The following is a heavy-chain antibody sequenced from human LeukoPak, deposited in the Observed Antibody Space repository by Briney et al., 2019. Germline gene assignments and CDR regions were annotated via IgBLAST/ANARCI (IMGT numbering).Heavy chain of an antibody. D-gene: IGHD2-15*01. V-gene: IGHV3-30*02. CDR1: GFTFSSYG. CDR2: IRYDGSNK. Sequence: GGSLRLSCAASGFTFSSYGVHWVRQAPGKGLEWVAFIRYDGSNKYYADSVKGRFTISRDNSKNTLYLQMNSLRAEDTAVYYCANHCSGGSRYLPPLDYWGQGTLVTVSS. CDR3: ANHCSGGSRYLPPLDY. J-gene: IGHJ4*02.